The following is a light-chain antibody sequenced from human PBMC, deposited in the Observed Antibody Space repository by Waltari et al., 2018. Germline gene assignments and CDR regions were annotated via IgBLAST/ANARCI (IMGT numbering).Light chain of an antibody. V-gene: IGKV1-5*03. CDR2: MAS. CDR1: QSVGTW. J-gene: IGKJ2*01. CDR3: QQYSSFST. Sequence: DIQMTQSPYTLPASVGDRVTISCRASQSVGTWLAWYQQKPGKAPKLLIYMASSLESGVPSRFSGSGSGTEFTLTISSLQPDDFATYSCQQYSSFSTFGQGTKLDI.